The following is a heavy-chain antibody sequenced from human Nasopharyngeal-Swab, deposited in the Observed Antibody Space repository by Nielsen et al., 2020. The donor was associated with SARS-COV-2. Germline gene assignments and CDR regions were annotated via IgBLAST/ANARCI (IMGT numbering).Heavy chain of an antibody. J-gene: IGHJ4*02. Sequence: VRQAPGKGLGWVAVILYDGSNKYYADSVKGRFTISRDNSKNTLYLQMNSLRAEDTAVYYCARDWATYYYGSEVDYWGQGTLVTVSS. CDR2: ILYDGSNK. D-gene: IGHD3-10*01. CDR3: ARDWATYYYGSEVDY. V-gene: IGHV3-30*03.